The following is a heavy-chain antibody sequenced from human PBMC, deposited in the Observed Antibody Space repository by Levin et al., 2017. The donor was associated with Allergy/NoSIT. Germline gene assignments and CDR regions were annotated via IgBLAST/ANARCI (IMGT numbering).Heavy chain of an antibody. Sequence: SQTLSLPCAISGDSVSSNSAAWNWIRQSPSRGLEWLGRTYYRSKWYNDYAVSVKSRITINPDTSKNQFSLQLNSVTPEDTAVYYCAKATGDPVYFDLWGRGTLVTVSS. CDR3: AKATGDPVYFDL. CDR1: GDSVSSNSAA. J-gene: IGHJ2*01. V-gene: IGHV6-1*01. D-gene: IGHD3-16*01. CDR2: TYYRSKWYN.